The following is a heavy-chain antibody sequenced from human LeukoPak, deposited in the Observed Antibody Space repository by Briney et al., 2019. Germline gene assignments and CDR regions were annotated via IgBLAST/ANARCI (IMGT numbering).Heavy chain of an antibody. D-gene: IGHD1-1*01. CDR1: GYTFTGYY. CDR2: INPNSGGT. J-gene: IGHJ4*02. Sequence: ASVKVSCKASGYTFTGYYIHWARQAPGQGLEWMGWINPNSGGTNYAQKFQGRVTMTRDTSISTAYMELSGLRSDDTAVYYCARVGATGTTSPFDYWGQGTLVTVSS. CDR3: ARVGATGTTSPFDY. V-gene: IGHV1-2*02.